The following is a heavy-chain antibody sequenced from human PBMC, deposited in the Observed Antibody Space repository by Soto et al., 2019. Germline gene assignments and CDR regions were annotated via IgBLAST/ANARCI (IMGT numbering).Heavy chain of an antibody. CDR1: GYSFTNYW. D-gene: IGHD2-2*01. CDR3: ATRRSYCTSKICLAHYYYSLVV. CDR2: IYPGDSDT. J-gene: IGHJ6*02. V-gene: IGHV5-51*01. Sequence: PGESLKISCKATGYSFTNYWIGWVRQMPGKGLEWMGTIYPGDSDTRYGPAFEGQVTISADKSITTAYLQWSSLKASDTAVYFCATRRSYCTSKICLAHYYYSLVVWYPGTTHTVSS.